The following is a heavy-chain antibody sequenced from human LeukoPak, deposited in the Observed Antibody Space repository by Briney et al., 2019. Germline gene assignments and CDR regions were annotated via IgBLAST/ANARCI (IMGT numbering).Heavy chain of an antibody. CDR2: INPNSGGT. V-gene: IGHV1-2*02. CDR1: GYTFTGYY. Sequence: ASVKVSCKASGYTFTGYYMHWVRQAPGQGLEWMGWINPNSGGTNYAQKLQGRVTMTRDTSISTAYMELSRLRSDDTAVYYCARLDSGSFNFDYWGQGTLVTVSS. J-gene: IGHJ4*02. CDR3: ARLDSGSFNFDY. D-gene: IGHD1-26*01.